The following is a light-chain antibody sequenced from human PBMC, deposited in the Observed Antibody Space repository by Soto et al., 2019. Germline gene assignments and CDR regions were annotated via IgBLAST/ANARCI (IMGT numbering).Light chain of an antibody. Sequence: EIVLTQSPATLSLSPGEKATLSCRASQSVGTHLAWYQQKPGQAPRLLIYSASKRATGIPARFSGSGSGTDFTLTISSLEPADFAVYYCQRPGTVGQGTKVDSK. CDR1: QSVGTH. CDR3: QRPGT. V-gene: IGKV3-11*01. J-gene: IGKJ1*01. CDR2: SAS.